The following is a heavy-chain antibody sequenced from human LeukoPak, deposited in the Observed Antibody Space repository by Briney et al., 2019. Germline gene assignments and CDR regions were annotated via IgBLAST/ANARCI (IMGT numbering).Heavy chain of an antibody. CDR2: ISSNGGST. CDR3: ARHRGGSRPFDY. D-gene: IGHD2-15*01. J-gene: IGHJ4*02. V-gene: IGHV3-64*01. CDR1: GFTFSSYA. Sequence: GGSLRLSCAASGFTFSSYAMHWVRQAPGKGLEYVSAISSNGGSTYYANSVKGRFTISRDNSKNTLYLQMGSLRAEDMAVYYCARHRGGSRPFDYWGQGTLVTVSS.